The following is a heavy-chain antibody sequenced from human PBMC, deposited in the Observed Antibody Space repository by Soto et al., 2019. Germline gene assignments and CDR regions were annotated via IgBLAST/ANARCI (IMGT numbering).Heavy chain of an antibody. V-gene: IGHV3-15*01. Sequence: PVGSLRLSCAASGFTCSNAWMSWVRQAPGKGLEWVGRIKSKTDGGTTDYAAPVKGRFTISRDDSKNTLYLQMNSLKTEDTAVYYCTTAPRIVVVVAATLQILDYWGQGTLVTVSS. D-gene: IGHD2-15*01. J-gene: IGHJ4*02. CDR2: IKSKTDGGTT. CDR1: GFTCSNAW. CDR3: TTAPRIVVVVAATLQILDY.